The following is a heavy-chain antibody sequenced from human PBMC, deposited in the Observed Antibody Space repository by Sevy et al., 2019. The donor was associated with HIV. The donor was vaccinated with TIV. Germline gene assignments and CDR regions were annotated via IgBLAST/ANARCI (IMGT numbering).Heavy chain of an antibody. V-gene: IGHV3-23*01. D-gene: IGHD2-2*01. CDR3: AKDLLIVVGEGMDV. CDR2: ISGNGGST. CDR1: GFTFSSYA. Sequence: GESLKISCAGSGFTFSSYAMNWVRQAPGKGLEWVSAISGNGGSTFYADSVKGRFSISRDNSKNTLYLQMNSLRAEDTAIYYCAKDLLIVVGEGMDVWGQGTTDTVSS. J-gene: IGHJ6*02.